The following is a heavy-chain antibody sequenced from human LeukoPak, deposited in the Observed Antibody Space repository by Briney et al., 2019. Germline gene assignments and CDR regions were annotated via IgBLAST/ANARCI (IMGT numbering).Heavy chain of an antibody. D-gene: IGHD5-24*01. Sequence: ASVKVSCKVSGYTLTELSMHWVRQAPGKGLEWMGGFDPEDGETIYAQKFQGRVTMTEDTSTDTAYMELSSLRSEDTAVYYCARDHRVVEMATIRPTDYWGQGTLVTVSS. V-gene: IGHV1-24*01. CDR1: GYTLTELS. CDR3: ARDHRVVEMATIRPTDY. J-gene: IGHJ4*02. CDR2: FDPEDGET.